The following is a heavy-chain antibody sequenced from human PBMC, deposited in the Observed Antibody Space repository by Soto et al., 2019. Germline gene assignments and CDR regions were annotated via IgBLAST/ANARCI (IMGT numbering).Heavy chain of an antibody. CDR1: GYTFTSYG. D-gene: IGHD2-15*01. CDR2: ISAYNGNT. CDR3: ARALYCSGGSCPVVYNWFDP. J-gene: IGHJ5*02. V-gene: IGHV1-18*01. Sequence: ASVKVSCKASGYTFTSYGISWVRQAPGQGLEWMGWISAYNGNTNYAQKLQGRVTMTTDTSTSTAYMELRSLRSDDTVVYYCARALYCSGGSCPVVYNWFDPWGQGTLVTVSS.